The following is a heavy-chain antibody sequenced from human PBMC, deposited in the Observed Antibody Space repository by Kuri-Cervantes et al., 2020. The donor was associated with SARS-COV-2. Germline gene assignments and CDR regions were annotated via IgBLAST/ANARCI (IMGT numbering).Heavy chain of an antibody. CDR3: AREGDGYNWLHYYYYMDV. CDR1: GFTFSNAW. Sequence: GGSLRLSCAASGFTFSNAWMSWVRQAPGKGLEWVSSISSSSSYIYYADSVKGRFTISRDNAKNSLYLQMNSLRAEDTAVYYCAREGDGYNWLHYYYYMDVWGKGTTVTVSS. J-gene: IGHJ6*03. CDR2: ISSSSSYI. D-gene: IGHD5-24*01. V-gene: IGHV3-21*01.